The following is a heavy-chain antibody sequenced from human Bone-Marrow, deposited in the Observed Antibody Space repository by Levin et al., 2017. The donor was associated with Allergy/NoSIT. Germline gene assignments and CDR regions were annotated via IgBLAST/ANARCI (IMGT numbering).Heavy chain of an antibody. J-gene: IGHJ6*02. CDR2: IHSGDTT. Sequence: GESLKISCAASGFTVSGTDMSWLRQAPGKGLEWVSVIHSGDTTYYADSVKGRFTISRVNSKNTLSLQMNSLRVEDTAVYYCASRSVRFLGTPPSGFAWGYDGWGQGTTVTVSS. CDR3: ASRSVRFLGTPPSGFAWGYDG. CDR1: GFTVSGTD. V-gene: IGHV3-66*01. D-gene: IGHD3-3*01.